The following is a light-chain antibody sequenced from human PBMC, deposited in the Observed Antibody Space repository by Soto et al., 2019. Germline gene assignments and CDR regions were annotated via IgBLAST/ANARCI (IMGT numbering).Light chain of an antibody. V-gene: IGLV2-14*01. Sequence: QSALTQPASVSGSPGQAITISCTGTSSDVGGYNYVSWYQQHAGKAPKLMIYEVTNRPQGVSNRFSGAKSGNTASLTISGLQADDEADYYCSSYTSSSTSVVGTGTKLTVL. CDR2: EVT. J-gene: IGLJ1*01. CDR3: SSYTSSSTSV. CDR1: SSDVGGYNY.